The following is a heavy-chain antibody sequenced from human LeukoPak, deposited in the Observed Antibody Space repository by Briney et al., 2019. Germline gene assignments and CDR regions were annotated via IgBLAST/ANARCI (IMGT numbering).Heavy chain of an antibody. D-gene: IGHD3-22*01. CDR3: ARCSPGDSSNFYAVLQY. V-gene: IGHV1-69*06. J-gene: IGHJ4*02. CDR1: GGTFSSYA. Sequence: ASVKHSCKASGGTFSSYAVSRVRVTPGQGLEWLGGIIPVFGTTTYAQKFQAKVTMTADKSTNTAYLEISSLTSDDTAVYYCARCSPGDSSNFYAVLQYWGQGTQVTVST. CDR2: IIPVFGTT.